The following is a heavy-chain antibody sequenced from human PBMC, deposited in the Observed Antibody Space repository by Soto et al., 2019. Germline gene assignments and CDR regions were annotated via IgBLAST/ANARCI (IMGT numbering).Heavy chain of an antibody. CDR1: GYKFTTYF. CDR2: IHPSGDT. D-gene: IGHD2-8*01. Sequence: QVQLVQSGAEVKKPGASVKVACKASGYKFTTYFMHWVRQAPGQGLEWMGMIHPSGDTGDGQKIRGRVTMTIDTTTTTAYMELRNLTSEDTAIYFSVRGYCTTTPCSGDFQTGGQGPLVTVPS. V-gene: IGHV1-46*01. CDR3: VRGYCTTTPCSGDFQT. J-gene: IGHJ1*01.